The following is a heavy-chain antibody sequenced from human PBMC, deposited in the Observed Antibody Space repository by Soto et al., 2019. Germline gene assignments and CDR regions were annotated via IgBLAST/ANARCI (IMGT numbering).Heavy chain of an antibody. J-gene: IGHJ4*02. D-gene: IGHD1-26*01. CDR2: ISNDGSNK. CDR3: AKGSGNYWAFDY. Sequence: QVHLVESGGGVVQPGRSLRLSCAASGFSFSTYGMHWVRQAPGKVLERVAFISNDGSNKYYADSVKSRFTISRDNSKNTIYLQMNTLRAEDTAVYYCAKGSGNYWAFDYWVQGTLVTVSS. V-gene: IGHV3-30*18. CDR1: GFSFSTYG.